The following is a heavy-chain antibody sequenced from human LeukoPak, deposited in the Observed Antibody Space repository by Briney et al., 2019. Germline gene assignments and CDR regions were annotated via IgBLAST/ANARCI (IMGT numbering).Heavy chain of an antibody. CDR2: ISGSGGST. CDR1: GFTFSSYA. Sequence: GGSLRLSCAASGFTFSSYAMSWVRQAPGKGLEWVSAISGSGGSTYYADSVKGRFTISRDNSKNTLYRQMNSLRAEDTAVYYCAKDLHDILTGYYTPFDYWGQGTLVTVSS. J-gene: IGHJ4*02. V-gene: IGHV3-23*01. D-gene: IGHD3-9*01. CDR3: AKDLHDILTGYYTPFDY.